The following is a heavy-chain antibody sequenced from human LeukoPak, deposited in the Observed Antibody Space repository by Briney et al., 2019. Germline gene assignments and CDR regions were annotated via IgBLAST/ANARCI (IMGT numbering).Heavy chain of an antibody. D-gene: IGHD2-15*01. V-gene: IGHV4-59*08. Sequence: SETLSLTCIVSGGSISSYYWSWIRPPPGKGLEWIGYIYHNENTNYNATLKSRVTISIDTSRNQMSLKLTSVTAADTAVYYCARHGGWYPYFDNWGQGVLATVSS. CDR1: GGSISSYY. CDR2: IYHNENT. J-gene: IGHJ4*02. CDR3: ARHGGWYPYFDN.